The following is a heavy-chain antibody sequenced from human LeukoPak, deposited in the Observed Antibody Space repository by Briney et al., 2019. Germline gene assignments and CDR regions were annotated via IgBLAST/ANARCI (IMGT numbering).Heavy chain of an antibody. V-gene: IGHV4-59*01. Sequence: SETLSLTCTVSGVSISSYYWSWIRQPPGKGLEWIGYIYYSESTSYNPSLKSRVTISLDTSKNQFSLKLSSVTAADTAVYYCARVPSGGSRYFDYWGQGTLVTVSS. CDR1: GVSISSYY. CDR3: ARVPSGGSRYFDY. D-gene: IGHD6-19*01. J-gene: IGHJ4*02. CDR2: IYYSEST.